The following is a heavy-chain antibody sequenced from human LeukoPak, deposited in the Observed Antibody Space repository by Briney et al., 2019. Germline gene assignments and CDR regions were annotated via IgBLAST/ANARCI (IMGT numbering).Heavy chain of an antibody. D-gene: IGHD6-19*01. CDR3: AREIHSSGWQNFDY. CDR2: ISYDGSNK. Sequence: PGGSLRLSCAASGFTFSSYAMHWVRQAPGKGLEWVAVISYDGSNKYYADSVKGRFTISRDNSKNTLYLQMNSLRAEDTAVYYCAREIHSSGWQNFDYWGQGTLVTVSS. J-gene: IGHJ4*02. V-gene: IGHV3-30*04. CDR1: GFTFSSYA.